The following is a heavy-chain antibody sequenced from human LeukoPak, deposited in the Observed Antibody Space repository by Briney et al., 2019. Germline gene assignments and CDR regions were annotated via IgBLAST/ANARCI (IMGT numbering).Heavy chain of an antibody. V-gene: IGHV3-30-3*01. CDR2: ISHDGSNK. CDR3: AREYSSSTPLDAFDI. Sequence: GRSLRLSCAASGFTFSSYAMHWVRQAPGKGLEWVPVISHDGSNKYYADSVKGRFTISRDNSKNTLYLQMNSLRAEDTAVYYCAREYSSSTPLDAFDIWGQGTMVTVSS. D-gene: IGHD6-6*01. J-gene: IGHJ3*02. CDR1: GFTFSSYA.